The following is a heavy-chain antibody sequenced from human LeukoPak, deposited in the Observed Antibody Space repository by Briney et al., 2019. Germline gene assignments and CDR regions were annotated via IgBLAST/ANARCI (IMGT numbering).Heavy chain of an antibody. D-gene: IGHD3-10*01. CDR1: GGTFSSYA. Sequence: SVKVSCKASGGTFSSYAISWVRQAPGQGLEWMGGIIPIFGTANYAQKFQGRVTITADESTSTAYMELSSLRSEDTAMYYCAGIPSLWFGELFHYYYYGMDVWGQGTTVTVSS. J-gene: IGHJ6*02. CDR3: AGIPSLWFGELFHYYYYGMDV. V-gene: IGHV1-69*13. CDR2: IIPIFGTA.